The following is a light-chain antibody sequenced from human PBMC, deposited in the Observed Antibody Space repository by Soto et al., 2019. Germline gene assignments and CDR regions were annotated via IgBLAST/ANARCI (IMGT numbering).Light chain of an antibody. CDR3: SSYTSSSTLVL. J-gene: IGLJ2*01. CDR1: SSDVGGYNY. Sequence: QSVLTQPASVSGSPGQSITISCTGTSSDVGGYNYVSWYQQHPGKAPKLMIYDVSNRPSGVSNRFSGSKSGNTASLTISGVQAEDEADYYCSSYTSSSTLVLFGGGTKLTVL. V-gene: IGLV2-14*01. CDR2: DVS.